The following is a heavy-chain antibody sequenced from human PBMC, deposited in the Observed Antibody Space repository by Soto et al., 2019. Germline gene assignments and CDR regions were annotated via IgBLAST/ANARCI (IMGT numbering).Heavy chain of an antibody. Sequence: QVQLVQSGAEVKKPGSSVKVSCKASGGTFSSYAISWVRQAPGQGLEWMGGIIPIFGTANYAQKFQGRVTITADESTSTAYMELSSLRSEDTAVYYCARGAANDYGDYEEYVQHWGQGTLVTVSS. V-gene: IGHV1-69*12. CDR1: GGTFSSYA. J-gene: IGHJ1*01. CDR3: ARGAANDYGDYEEYVQH. D-gene: IGHD4-17*01. CDR2: IIPIFGTA.